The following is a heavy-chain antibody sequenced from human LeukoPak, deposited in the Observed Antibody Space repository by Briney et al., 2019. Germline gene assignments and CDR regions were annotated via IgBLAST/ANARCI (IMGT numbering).Heavy chain of an antibody. J-gene: IGHJ6*03. CDR3: ARAPYRFPLRYVAGMDV. CDR2: IFYSGST. Sequence: PSETLSLTCTVSGGSISSGDYYWSWIRQPPGKGLEWIGYIFYSGSTNYNPSLKSRVTISVDTSKNQFSLKLSSVTAADTAVYYCARAPYRFPLRYVAGMDVWGKGTTVTVSS. V-gene: IGHV4-61*08. D-gene: IGHD3-16*01. CDR1: GGSISSGDYY.